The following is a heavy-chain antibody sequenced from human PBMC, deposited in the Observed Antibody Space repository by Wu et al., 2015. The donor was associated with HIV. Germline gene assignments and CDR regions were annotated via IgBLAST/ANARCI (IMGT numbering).Heavy chain of an antibody. D-gene: IGHD3-10*01. CDR3: ARGSGMEYYDSGTYTRFDP. J-gene: IGHJ5*02. Sequence: QVQLVQSGAEVKKPGASVKVSCKASGYTFSNYGISWVRQAPGQGLEWMGWISAYIGNTNYAQKLQGRVTMTTDTYTSIAYMELRSLRSDDTAVYYCARGSGMEYYDSGTYTRFDPWGQGTLVTVSS. CDR2: ISAYIGNT. V-gene: IGHV1-18*01. CDR1: GYTFSNYG.